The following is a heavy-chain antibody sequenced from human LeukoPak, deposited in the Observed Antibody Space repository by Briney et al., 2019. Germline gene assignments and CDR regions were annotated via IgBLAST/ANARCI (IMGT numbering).Heavy chain of an antibody. CDR1: GFIFSDYY. J-gene: IGHJ4*02. CDR2: ISSGGSSI. V-gene: IGHV3-11*01. CDR3: AREPYYDSSGYCLDY. D-gene: IGHD3-22*01. Sequence: TGGSLRLSCAASGFIFSDYYMSWIRQAPGKGLEWVSYISSGGSSIYYADSVKGRFTISRDNAKNSLYLQMNNLRAEDTAVYYCAREPYYDSSGYCLDYWGQGTLVTVSS.